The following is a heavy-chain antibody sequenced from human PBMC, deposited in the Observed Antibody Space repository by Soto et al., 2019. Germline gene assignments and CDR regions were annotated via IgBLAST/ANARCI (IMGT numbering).Heavy chain of an antibody. CDR1: GFTFNTYG. CDR3: ARASRVRGIISPNYYYGMGV. V-gene: IGHV3-33*01. J-gene: IGHJ6*02. CDR2: IWYDGSNK. Sequence: PGGSLRLSCAASGFTFNTYGMHWVRQAPGKWLEWVAAIWYDGSNKYHAESVKGRFTISRDNSKNTLYLQMNSLRSEDTAVYYCARASRVRGIISPNYYYGMGVWGQGTTGTVSS. D-gene: IGHD3-10*01.